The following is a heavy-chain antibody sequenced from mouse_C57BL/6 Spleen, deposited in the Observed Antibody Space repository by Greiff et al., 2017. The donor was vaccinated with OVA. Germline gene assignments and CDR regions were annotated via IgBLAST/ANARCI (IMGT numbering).Heavy chain of an antibody. CDR3: ATVVATDY. CDR2: IDPCDSYT. D-gene: IGHD1-1*01. Sequence: QVHVKQSGPELVKPGASVKMSCKASGYTFTSYWMHWVKQRPGQGLEWIGEIDPCDSYTNYNQKFKGKATLTVDTSSSTAYMQLSSLASEDSAVYCWATVVATDYWGQGTTLTVSS. V-gene: IGHV1-59*01. J-gene: IGHJ2*01. CDR1: GYTFTSYW.